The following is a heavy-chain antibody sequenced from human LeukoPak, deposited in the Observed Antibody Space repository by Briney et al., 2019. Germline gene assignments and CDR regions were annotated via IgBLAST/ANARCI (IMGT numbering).Heavy chain of an antibody. CDR1: GGSISSSNW. D-gene: IGHD4-17*01. CDR2: INHSGST. J-gene: IGHJ6*02. V-gene: IGHV4-4*02. Sequence: SGTLSLTCAVSGGSISSSNWWSWVRQPPGKGLEWIGEINHSGSTNYNPSLKSRVTISVDTSKNQFSLKLSSVTAADTAVYYCARGSRTVTTGFRCCYYGMDVWGQGTTVTVSS. CDR3: ARGSRTVTTGFRCCYYGMDV.